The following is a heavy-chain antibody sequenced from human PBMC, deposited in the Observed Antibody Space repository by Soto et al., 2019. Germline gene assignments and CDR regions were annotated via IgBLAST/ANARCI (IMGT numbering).Heavy chain of an antibody. CDR1: GGTFSSYA. J-gene: IGHJ4*02. Sequence: QVQLVQSGAEVKKPGSSVKVSCKASGGTFSSYAISWVRQAPGQGLEWMGGIIPIFGTANYAQKFQGRVTIXXDXSXXTADMELSSLRAEDTAVYYCTSDNRKYSSPLYFDYWGQGTLVTVSS. CDR3: TSDNRKYSSPLYFDY. CDR2: IIPIFGTA. V-gene: IGHV1-69*12. D-gene: IGHD6-6*01.